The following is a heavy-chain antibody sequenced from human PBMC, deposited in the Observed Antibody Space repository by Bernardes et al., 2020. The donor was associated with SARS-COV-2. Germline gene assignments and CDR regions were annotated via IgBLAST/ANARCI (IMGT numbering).Heavy chain of an antibody. CDR1: GFTFSSYS. CDR3: ARADPNCSSTSCYLPFYDP. J-gene: IGHJ5*02. Sequence: GGSLRLSCAASGFTFSSYSMNWVRQAPGKGLEWVSSISSSSSYIYYADSVKGRFTISRDNATNSLYLQMNSLRAEDTAVYYCARADPNCSSTSCYLPFYDPWGQGTLVTVSS. D-gene: IGHD2-2*01. V-gene: IGHV3-21*01. CDR2: ISSSSSYI.